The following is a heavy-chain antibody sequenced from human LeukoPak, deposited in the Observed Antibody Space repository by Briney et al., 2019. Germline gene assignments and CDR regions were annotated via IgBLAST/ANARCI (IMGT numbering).Heavy chain of an antibody. V-gene: IGHV1-8*01. J-gene: IGHJ3*02. CDR3: AKGLRVDAFDI. CDR2: MSPNSGNA. Sequence: GASVKVSCKASGYTFTNYDIKWVRQATGQGLEWMGWMSPNSGNAGYAQKFQGRVTMTRNTSISTAYMELSSLRSEDTAVYYCAKGLRVDAFDIWGQGTMVTAS. CDR1: GYTFTNYD.